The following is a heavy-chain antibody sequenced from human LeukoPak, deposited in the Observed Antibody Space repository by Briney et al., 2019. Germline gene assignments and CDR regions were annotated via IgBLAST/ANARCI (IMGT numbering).Heavy chain of an antibody. CDR3: ARDWYCSGGSCYSPNYYAMDV. J-gene: IGHJ6*02. V-gene: IGHV3-48*02. CDR2: ISSSSSSTK. D-gene: IGHD2-15*01. CDR1: GFTFSAYS. Sequence: GGSLRLSCAASGFTFSAYSMNWVRQAPGKGLEWVSYISSSSSSTKYYADSVKGRFTISRDNAENSMYLQMNSLRDEDTAVYYCARDWYCSGGSCYSPNYYAMDVWGQGSTVTVSS.